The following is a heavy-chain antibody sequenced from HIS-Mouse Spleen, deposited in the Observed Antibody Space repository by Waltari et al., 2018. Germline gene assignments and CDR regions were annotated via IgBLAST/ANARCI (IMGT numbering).Heavy chain of an antibody. V-gene: IGHV4-39*07. CDR2: IYYSGST. J-gene: IGHJ2*01. D-gene: IGHD6-13*01. CDR3: AREIPYSSSWYDWYFDL. CDR1: GGSISSSSYY. Sequence: QLQLQESGPGLVKPSETLSLTCTVSGGSISSSSYYWGCIRQPPGKGLEWIGGIYYSGSTYYNPSLKSRVTMSVDTSKNQFSLKLSSVTAADTAVYYCAREIPYSSSWYDWYFDLWGRGTLVTVSS.